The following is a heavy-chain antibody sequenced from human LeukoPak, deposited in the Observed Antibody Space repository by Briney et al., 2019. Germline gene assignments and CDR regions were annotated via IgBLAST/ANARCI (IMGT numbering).Heavy chain of an antibody. CDR1: GFTFSNYA. CDR3: ARGRWLGMAYYFDY. CDR2: ISATGNSA. Sequence: GGSLRLSCEGSGFTFSNYAMAWVRQAPGKGLEWVSSISATGNSALYTDSVKGRFTISRDNSVSTLFLQMNSLRAEDTAVYYCARGRWLGMAYYFDYWGQGTLVTVSS. J-gene: IGHJ4*02. V-gene: IGHV3-23*01. D-gene: IGHD6-19*01.